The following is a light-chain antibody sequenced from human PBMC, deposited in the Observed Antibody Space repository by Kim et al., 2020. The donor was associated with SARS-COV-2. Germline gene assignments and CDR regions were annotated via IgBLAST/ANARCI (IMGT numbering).Light chain of an antibody. V-gene: IGLV6-57*03. CDR3: QSYDSSNQV. Sequence: GKTVTSSCTRSSCSIASNYVQWYQQRPGSAPTTVIYEDNQRPSGVPDRFSGSIDSSSNSASLTISGLKTEDEADYYCQSYDSSNQVFGGGTQLTVL. CDR2: EDN. J-gene: IGLJ3*02. CDR1: SCSIASNY.